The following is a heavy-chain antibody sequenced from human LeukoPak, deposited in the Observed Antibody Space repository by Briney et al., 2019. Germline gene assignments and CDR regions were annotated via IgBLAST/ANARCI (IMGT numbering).Heavy chain of an antibody. J-gene: IGHJ5*02. Sequence: GGSLRLSCAASGFTFYDYAMHWVRQAPGKGLECVSLISWDGDGTYYSDSVKGRFTISRDNNKNSLYLQMNSLRTEDTAVYYCARDGSSIWYWFDPWGQGTLVTVSS. CDR2: ISWDGDGT. V-gene: IGHV3-43D*03. D-gene: IGHD6-13*01. CDR3: ARDGSSIWYWFDP. CDR1: GFTFYDYA.